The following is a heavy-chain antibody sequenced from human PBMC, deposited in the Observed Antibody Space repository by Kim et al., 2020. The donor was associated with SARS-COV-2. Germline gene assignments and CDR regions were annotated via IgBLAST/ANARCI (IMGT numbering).Heavy chain of an antibody. CDR2: IRSKTYGGTT. Sequence: GGSLRLSCTASRFTFGDYAMSWVRQAPGKRLEWVGFIRSKTYGGTTEYAASVKGRFTISREDSKSIAYLQMNSLRTEDTAVYYCTAYYGSGVFGYWGQGTLVTVSS. CDR3: TAYYGSGVFGY. J-gene: IGHJ4*02. V-gene: IGHV3-49*04. D-gene: IGHD3-10*01. CDR1: RFTFGDYA.